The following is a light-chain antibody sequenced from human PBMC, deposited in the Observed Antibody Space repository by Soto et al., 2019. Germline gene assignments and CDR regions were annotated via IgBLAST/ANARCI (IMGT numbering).Light chain of an antibody. CDR1: QNISNY. CDR3: QQTYSIPWR. CDR2: GAS. J-gene: IGKJ1*01. Sequence: DIQMTQSPSSLSTSVGDRVIITCRASQNISNYLNWYQQKPGKAPKLLIYGASSLRTGVPSRFSGSGSGTDFTLSISSLQPEDCATFYCQQTYSIPWRFGQGTKVEI. V-gene: IGKV1-39*01.